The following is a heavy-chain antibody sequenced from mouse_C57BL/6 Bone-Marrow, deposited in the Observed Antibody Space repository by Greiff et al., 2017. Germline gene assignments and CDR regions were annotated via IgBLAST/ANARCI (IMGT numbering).Heavy chain of an antibody. D-gene: IGHD2-3*01. CDR2: INPYNGGT. Sequence: VQLQQSGPVLVKPGASVKMSCKASGYTFTDYYMNWVKQSHGKSLEWIGVINPYNGGTSYNQKFKSKATLTVDKSSSTAYMELNSLTSEDSAVYYCATDGYYGWFAYWGQGTLVTVSA. CDR3: ATDGYYGWFAY. V-gene: IGHV1-19*01. CDR1: GYTFTDYY. J-gene: IGHJ3*01.